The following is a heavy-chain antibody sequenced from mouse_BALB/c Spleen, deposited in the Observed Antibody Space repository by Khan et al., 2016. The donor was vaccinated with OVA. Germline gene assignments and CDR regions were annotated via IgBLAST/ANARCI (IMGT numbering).Heavy chain of an antibody. V-gene: IGHV3-8*02. CDR3: ARSTYRYAFVY. Sequence: EVQLQESGPSLVKPSQTLSLTCSVTGDSITSGYWNWIRKFPGNKLEYMGYIIYTGYTYYNPSLQSRISITRHTSKNQYYLQLNSVTDADTATYXCARSTYRYAFVYWGQGTLVTVSA. J-gene: IGHJ3*01. CDR1: GDSITSGY. D-gene: IGHD2-12*01. CDR2: IIYTGYT.